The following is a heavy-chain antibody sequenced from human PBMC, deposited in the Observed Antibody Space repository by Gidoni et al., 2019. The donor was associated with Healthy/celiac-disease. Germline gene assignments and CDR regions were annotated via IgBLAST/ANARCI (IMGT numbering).Heavy chain of an antibody. D-gene: IGHD3-16*01. J-gene: IGHJ5*02. Sequence: QVQLQESGPGLVKPSETLSLTCTVSGGSISSYYWSWLRQPPGKGLEWIGYIYYSGSTNYNPSLKSRVTISVNTSKNQFSLKLSSVTAADTAVYYCARWGVEGWFDPWGQGTLVTVSS. CDR2: IYYSGST. V-gene: IGHV4-59*08. CDR1: GGSISSYY. CDR3: ARWGVEGWFDP.